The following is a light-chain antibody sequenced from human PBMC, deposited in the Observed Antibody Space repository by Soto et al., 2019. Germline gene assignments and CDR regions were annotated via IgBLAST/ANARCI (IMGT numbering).Light chain of an antibody. CDR3: LQHNSYPYT. V-gene: IGKV1-17*01. Sequence: DIQMTQSPSSLSASVVDRVTITCRARQGIRNDLGWYQQKPGKAPKRLIYAASSLQSGVQSRFSGSGSLTEFTLTISSLQTDDLATAYCLQHNSYPYTFGQGTKLEIK. CDR2: AAS. J-gene: IGKJ2*01. CDR1: QGIRND.